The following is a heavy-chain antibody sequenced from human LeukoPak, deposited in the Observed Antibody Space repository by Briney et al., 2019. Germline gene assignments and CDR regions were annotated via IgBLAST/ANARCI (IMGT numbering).Heavy chain of an antibody. V-gene: IGHV3-30*02. J-gene: IGHJ6*03. CDR3: AKDSDSGYDYYYYYMDV. Sequence: SCKASGYTFTGYYMHWVRQAPGKGLEWVAFIRYDGSNKYYADSVKGRFTISRDNSKNTLYLQMNSLRAEDTAVYYCAKDSDSGYDYYYYYMDVWGKGTTVTVS. CDR2: IRYDGSNK. CDR1: GYTFTGYY. D-gene: IGHD5-12*01.